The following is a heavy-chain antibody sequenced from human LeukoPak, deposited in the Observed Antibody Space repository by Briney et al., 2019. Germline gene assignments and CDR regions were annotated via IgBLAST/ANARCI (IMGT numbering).Heavy chain of an antibody. CDR3: AKENYYDFWSGIDY. D-gene: IGHD3-3*01. V-gene: IGHV3-23*01. CDR1: GFTFSSHA. CDR2: ISGSGGST. J-gene: IGHJ4*02. Sequence: GGSLRLSCAASGFTFSSHAMSWVRQAPGKGLEWISAISGSGGSTYYADSVKGRFTISRDSSKNTLYLQVNSLRAEDTAVYYCAKENYYDFWSGIDYWGQGTLVTVSS.